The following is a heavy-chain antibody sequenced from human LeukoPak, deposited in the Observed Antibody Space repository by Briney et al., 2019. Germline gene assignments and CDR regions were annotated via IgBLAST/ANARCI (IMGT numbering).Heavy chain of an antibody. D-gene: IGHD1-14*01. CDR2: IYYSGST. Sequence: SETLSLTCTVSGGSISSYYWSWIRQPPGKGLEWIGYIYYSGSTNYNPSLKSRVTISVDTSKNQFSLKLSSVTAADTAVYYCARALGNHGWFDPWGQGTLVTVSS. CDR3: ARALGNHGWFDP. V-gene: IGHV4-59*01. CDR1: GGSISSYY. J-gene: IGHJ5*02.